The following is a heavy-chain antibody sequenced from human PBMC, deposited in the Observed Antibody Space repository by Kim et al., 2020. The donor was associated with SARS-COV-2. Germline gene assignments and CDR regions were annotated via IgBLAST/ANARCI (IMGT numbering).Heavy chain of an antibody. Sequence: TGYADSVRGRFTIPRDTAENSVYLQMNSLRTEDTAIYYCVKDILPGGADVWGQGTTVTVSS. CDR3: VKDILPGGADV. CDR2: T. V-gene: IGHV3-9*01. D-gene: IGHD4-17*01. J-gene: IGHJ6*02.